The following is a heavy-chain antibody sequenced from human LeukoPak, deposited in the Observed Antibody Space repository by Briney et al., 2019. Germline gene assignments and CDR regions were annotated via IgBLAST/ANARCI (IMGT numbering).Heavy chain of an antibody. J-gene: IGHJ6*03. CDR3: ARGLGSLWPYFYYYMDV. V-gene: IGHV1-2*02. CDR2: INPNSGGT. Sequence: GASVKVSCKASGYTFTGYYMHWVRQAPGQGLEWMGWINPNSGGTNYAQKFQGRVTMTRDTSITTAYMELSSLTSDDAAVYYCARGLGSLWPYFYYYMDVWGKGTTVTVSS. D-gene: IGHD2-21*01. CDR1: GYTFTGYY.